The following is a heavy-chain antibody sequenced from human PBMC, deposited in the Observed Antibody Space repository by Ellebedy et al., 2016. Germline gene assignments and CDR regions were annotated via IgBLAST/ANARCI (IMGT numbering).Heavy chain of an antibody. J-gene: IGHJ6*02. D-gene: IGHD1-20*01. V-gene: IGHV3-15*01. CDR2: IRSKSDGETT. CDR3: TTAGISGRRYWYNGLDV. Sequence: GGSLRLSCAASGLTFSNAWMSWVRQAPGKGLEWVGRIRSKSDGETTDYAAPVKGRFTISRDDSKNTLYLQMNSLTIEDTAVYYCTTAGISGRRYWYNGLDVWGQGTTVTVSS. CDR1: GLTFSNAW.